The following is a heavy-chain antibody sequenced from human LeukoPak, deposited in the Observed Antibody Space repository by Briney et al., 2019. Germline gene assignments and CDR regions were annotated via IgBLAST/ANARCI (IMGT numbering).Heavy chain of an antibody. J-gene: IGHJ4*02. CDR2: ISHDGSNE. Sequence: GGSLRLSCAASGFTFRNYGMHWVRQAPGKGLEWVAVISHDGSNERYADSVRGRGTASRDNSKNTLYLQMSSLRADDTAIYYCAKEVRYFSGYDYWGQGTLVTVSS. CDR3: AKEVRYFSGYDY. CDR1: GFTFRNYG. D-gene: IGHD5-12*01. V-gene: IGHV3-30*18.